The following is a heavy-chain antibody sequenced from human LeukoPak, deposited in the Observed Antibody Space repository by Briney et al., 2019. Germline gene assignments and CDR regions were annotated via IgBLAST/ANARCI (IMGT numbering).Heavy chain of an antibody. CDR1: GFTFSTYT. J-gene: IGHJ6*02. V-gene: IGHV3-21*04. D-gene: IGHD2-8*02. CDR3: AREVLAKNYGMDV. Sequence: GGSLRLSCAVSGFTFSTYTMNWVRQAPGKGLEWVSSISSSSSYIYYADSVKGRFTISRDNAKNSLYLQMNSLRAEDTAVYYCAREVLAKNYGMDVWGQGTTVTVSS. CDR2: ISSSSSYI.